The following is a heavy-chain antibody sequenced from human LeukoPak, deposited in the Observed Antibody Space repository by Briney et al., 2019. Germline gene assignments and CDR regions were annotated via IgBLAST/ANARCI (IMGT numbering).Heavy chain of an antibody. V-gene: IGHV4-39*01. J-gene: IGHJ3*02. CDR3: ARSYYDFWSGYYDAFDI. D-gene: IGHD3-3*01. CDR2: IYYSGST. Sequence: SETLSPTCTVSGGSISSSSYYWGWIRQPPGKGLEWIGSIYYSGSTYYNPSLKSRVTISVDTSKNQFSLRLSSVTAADTAVYYCARSYYDFWSGYYDAFDIWGQGTMVTVSS. CDR1: GGSISSSSYY.